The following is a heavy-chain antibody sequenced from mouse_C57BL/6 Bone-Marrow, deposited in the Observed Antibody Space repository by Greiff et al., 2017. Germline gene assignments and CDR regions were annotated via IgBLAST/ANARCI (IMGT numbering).Heavy chain of an antibody. CDR3: ARWAAQATAMDY. CDR1: GYTFTNYW. V-gene: IGHV1-63*01. CDR2: IYPGGGYT. Sequence: QVQLKQSGAELVRPGTSVKMSCKASGYTFTNYWIGWAKQRPGHGLEWIGDIYPGGGYTNYNEKFKGKATLTADKSSSTAYMQFSGLTSEDSAIYYCARWAAQATAMDYWGQGTSVTVSS. J-gene: IGHJ4*01. D-gene: IGHD3-2*02.